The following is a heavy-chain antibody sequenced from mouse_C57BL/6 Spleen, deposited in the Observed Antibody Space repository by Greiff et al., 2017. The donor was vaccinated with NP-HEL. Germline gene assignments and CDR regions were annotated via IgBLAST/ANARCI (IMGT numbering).Heavy chain of an antibody. V-gene: IGHV1-5*01. CDR2: IYPGNSDT. J-gene: IGHJ3*01. CDR1: GYTFTSYW. D-gene: IGHD2-3*01. Sequence: EVQLQQSGTVLARPGASVKMSCKTSGYTFTSYWMHWVKQRPGRGLEWIGAIYPGNSDTSYNQQFKGKATLTAVTSASTAYMELSSLTNEDSAVYYCTIYDGYYVWFADWGQGTLVTVSA. CDR3: TIYDGYYVWFAD.